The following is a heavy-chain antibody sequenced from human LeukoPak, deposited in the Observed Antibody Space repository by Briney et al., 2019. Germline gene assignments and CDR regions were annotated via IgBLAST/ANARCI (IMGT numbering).Heavy chain of an antibody. V-gene: IGHV3-7*05. J-gene: IGHJ4*02. CDR3: AKDRCTNGVCYFDS. D-gene: IGHD2-8*01. CDR2: IKQDGSER. CDR1: GFTFRSFR. Sequence: GGSLRLSCAASGFTFRSFRMSWVRQAPGKGLEWVANIKQDGSERNYVDSVKGRFTISRDNAKNSLYLQMNRLRAEDTAVYYCAKDRCTNGVCYFDSWGQGTLVTVSS.